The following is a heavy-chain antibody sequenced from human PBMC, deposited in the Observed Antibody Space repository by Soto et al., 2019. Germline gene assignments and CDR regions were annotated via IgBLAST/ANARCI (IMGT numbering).Heavy chain of an antibody. Sequence: QVQLHESGPGLLRPSQTLSLTCTVSGGSLITENHYYSWIRRQPGKGLEWIGYIYQTGTTFYNPSLKSRAKLSVDTSNNQFTLNLTSVTPAETAVFYCARVSGAGSYYRDWGQGILVTVSS. J-gene: IGHJ4*02. CDR2: IYQTGTT. CDR3: ARVSGAGSYYRD. CDR1: GGSLITENHY. V-gene: IGHV4-31*03. D-gene: IGHD3-10*01.